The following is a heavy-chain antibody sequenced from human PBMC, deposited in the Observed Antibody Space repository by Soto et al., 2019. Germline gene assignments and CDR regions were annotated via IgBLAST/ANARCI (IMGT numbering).Heavy chain of an antibody. D-gene: IGHD2-15*01. J-gene: IGHJ5*02. V-gene: IGHV4-31*03. CDR1: GGAISSGGYY. Sequence: SETLSLTGTFSGGAISSGGYYWSWIRQHPGKGLEWIGYIYYSGSTYYNPSLKSRVTISVDTSKNQFSLKLSSVTAADTAVYYCARGSVVAAGFDPWGQGTLVTVSS. CDR3: ARGSVVAAGFDP. CDR2: IYYSGST.